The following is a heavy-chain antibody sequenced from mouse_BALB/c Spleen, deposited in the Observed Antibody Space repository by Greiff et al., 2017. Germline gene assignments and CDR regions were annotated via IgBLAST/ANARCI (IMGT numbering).Heavy chain of an antibody. J-gene: IGHJ3*01. Sequence: EVQVVESGGGLVQPGGSLRLSCATSGFTFTDYYMSWVPQPPGKALEWLGFIRNKANGYTTEYSASVKGRFTISRDNSQSILYLQMNTLRAEDSATYYCARDTYGNYEGFAYWGQGTLVTVSA. CDR2: IRNKANGYTT. CDR3: ARDTYGNYEGFAY. D-gene: IGHD2-1*01. CDR1: GFTFTDYY. V-gene: IGHV7-3*02.